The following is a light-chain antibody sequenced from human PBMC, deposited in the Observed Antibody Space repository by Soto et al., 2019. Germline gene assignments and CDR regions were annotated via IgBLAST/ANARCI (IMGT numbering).Light chain of an antibody. J-gene: IGKJ4*01. CDR1: RSVLYKSNNKNH. V-gene: IGKV4-1*01. Sequence: DIVMTQSPESLAVSLGEXATMNCKCSRSVLYKSNNKNHLAWYQQKPGQPPQLIIYWASTRESGVPERFSGSGSGTDFTLTISSLEAEDVAFYWCQQYFDVPFTFGGGTKV. CDR2: WAS. CDR3: QQYFDVPFT.